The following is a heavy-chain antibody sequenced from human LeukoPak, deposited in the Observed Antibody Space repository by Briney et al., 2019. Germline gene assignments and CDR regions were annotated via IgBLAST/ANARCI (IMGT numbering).Heavy chain of an antibody. D-gene: IGHD1-26*01. CDR1: GFTFSGSA. J-gene: IGHJ6*03. Sequence: GSLRLSCAASGFTFSGSAMHWVRQASGKGLEWVGRIRSKANCYATAYAASVKGRFTISRDDSKNTAYLQMNSLKTEDTAVYYCTSPTWDYYYMDVWGKGTTVTVSS. V-gene: IGHV3-73*01. CDR2: IRSKANCYAT. CDR3: TSPTWDYYYMDV.